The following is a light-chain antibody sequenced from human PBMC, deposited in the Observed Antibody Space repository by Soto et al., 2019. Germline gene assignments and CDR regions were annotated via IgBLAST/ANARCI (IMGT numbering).Light chain of an antibody. Sequence: SVLTQPPSVSGAPGQRVTISCTGSSSNIGAGYDVHWYQQLPGTAPKLLIYGNSNRPSGVPDRFSGSKSGTSASLAITGLQAEDEADYYCQSYDSSLSGNVVFGGGTKPTVL. CDR3: QSYDSSLSGNVV. CDR2: GNS. J-gene: IGLJ2*01. CDR1: SSNIGAGYD. V-gene: IGLV1-40*01.